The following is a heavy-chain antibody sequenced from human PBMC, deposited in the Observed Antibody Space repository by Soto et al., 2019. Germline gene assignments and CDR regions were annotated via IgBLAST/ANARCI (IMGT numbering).Heavy chain of an antibody. V-gene: IGHV1-8*01. Sequence: GASVKVSCKASGYTFTSYDINWVRQATGQGLEWMGWMNPNSGNTGYAQKFQGRVTMTRNTSISTAYMELSSLRSEDTAVYYCARRALAMGSIDYWGQGTLVTVSS. CDR2: MNPNSGNT. CDR1: GYTFTSYD. CDR3: ARRALAMGSIDY. D-gene: IGHD6-13*01. J-gene: IGHJ4*02.